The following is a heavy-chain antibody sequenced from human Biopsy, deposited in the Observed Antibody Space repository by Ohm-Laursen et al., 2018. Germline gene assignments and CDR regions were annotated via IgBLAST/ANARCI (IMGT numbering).Heavy chain of an antibody. V-gene: IGHV1-2*02. CDR2: IHVKSGAT. CDR3: VRDHGVTFSGAIVRGDAFDV. D-gene: IGHD2-8*01. J-gene: IGHJ3*01. Sequence: ASVKVSCKASGYTFTDYYLHWVRQDPGQGLEWMGWIHVKSGATNYAEKFQGRVTMTGDTSLRTTYMELRSLSPDDTAVYYCVRDHGVTFSGAIVRGDAFDVWGQGTKVTVSS. CDR1: GYTFTDYY.